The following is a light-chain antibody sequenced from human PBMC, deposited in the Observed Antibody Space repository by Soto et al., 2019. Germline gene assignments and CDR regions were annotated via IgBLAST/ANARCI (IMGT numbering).Light chain of an antibody. CDR1: QSVSSN. CDR2: GAS. V-gene: IGKV3-15*01. CDR3: QQYGSSPWT. Sequence: EIVMTHSPATLSVSPGERAALSCRASQSVSSNLAWYQQKPGQAPRLLIYGASTRATGIPARFSGSGSGTEFTLTISSLQSEDFAVYYCQQYGSSPWTFGQGTKVDIK. J-gene: IGKJ1*01.